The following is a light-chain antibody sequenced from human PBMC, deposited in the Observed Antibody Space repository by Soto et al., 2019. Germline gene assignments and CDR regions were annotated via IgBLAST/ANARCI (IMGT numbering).Light chain of an antibody. CDR1: QTVFINY. CDR3: QEYDSSLWT. V-gene: IGKV3-20*01. J-gene: IGKJ1*01. CDR2: GAS. Sequence: ELVLTQSPGTLSLSPGERATLSCRASQTVFINYVAWYQQKPGQAPRLLIYGASTRATGVPDRFSSSWSGKDFSLTISRVEPEDSAVYYCQEYDSSLWTFGQGTKVEI.